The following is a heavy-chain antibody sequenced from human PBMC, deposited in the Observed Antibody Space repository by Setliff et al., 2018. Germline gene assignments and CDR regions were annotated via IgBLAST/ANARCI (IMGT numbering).Heavy chain of an antibody. V-gene: IGHV4-30-2*01. Sequence: SETLSLTCAVSGGSISSGDASWSWVRQPPGKGLEWIGYIYHAGSTYYNPSLKSRVTISVDTSKNQFSLKLSSVTAADTAVYYCARSLELPGENWFDPWGQGTLVTVSS. J-gene: IGHJ5*02. CDR3: ARSLELPGENWFDP. CDR2: IYHAGST. CDR1: GGSISSGDAS. D-gene: IGHD1-26*01.